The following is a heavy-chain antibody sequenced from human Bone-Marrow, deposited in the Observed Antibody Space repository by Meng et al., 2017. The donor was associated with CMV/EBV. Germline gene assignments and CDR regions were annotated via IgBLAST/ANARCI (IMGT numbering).Heavy chain of an antibody. D-gene: IGHD2-2*01. CDR3: ARDIQVVPAAIRNYYYYYGRHV. J-gene: IGHJ6*02. CDR1: GFIFNSYS. Sequence: GGSTRRSLAPSGFIFNSYSMNWVRQAPGKGLEWVSSISSSSYHIFYADSVKGRFTISRDNAKKSLYLQMNSLRVEDTAVYYCARDIQVVPAAIRNYYYYYGRHVWAQGTTVTVSS. CDR2: ISSSSYHI. V-gene: IGHV3-21*01.